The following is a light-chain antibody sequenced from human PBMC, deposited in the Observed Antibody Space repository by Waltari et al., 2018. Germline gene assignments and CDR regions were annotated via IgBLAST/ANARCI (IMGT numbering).Light chain of an antibody. CDR2: GAS. J-gene: IGKJ4*01. V-gene: IGKV1-27*01. Sequence: DIQMTQSPSSLSASVGDRVTITCRASQGVWKYLAWYQQKPGKVPRLLMYGASTLQSGVPSRFSGRGSGTDFTLTISSLQPEDVATYYCQKYDAAPLTFGGGTKVEIK. CDR1: QGVWKY. CDR3: QKYDAAPLT.